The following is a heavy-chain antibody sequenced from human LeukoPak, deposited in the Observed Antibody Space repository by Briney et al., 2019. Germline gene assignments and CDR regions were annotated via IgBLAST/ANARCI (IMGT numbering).Heavy chain of an antibody. CDR3: ARDVVVPAAYLDY. V-gene: IGHV3-21*01. Sequence: SGGSLRLSCAASGFTFSSYSMNWVRQAPGEGLEGVSSISSSSSYIYYADSVKGRFTISRDNAKNSMYLQMNSLRAEDTAVYYCARDVVVPAAYLDYWGQGTLVTVSS. D-gene: IGHD2-2*01. CDR1: GFTFSSYS. CDR2: ISSSSSYI. J-gene: IGHJ4*02.